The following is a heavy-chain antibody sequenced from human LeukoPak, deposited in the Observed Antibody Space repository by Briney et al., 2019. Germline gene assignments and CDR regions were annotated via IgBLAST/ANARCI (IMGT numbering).Heavy chain of an antibody. CDR1: GFTFSSYA. J-gene: IGHJ4*02. V-gene: IGHV3-23*01. D-gene: IGHD4-17*01. CDR3: AKVDYGTDS. CDR2: ISGSGGST. Sequence: GGSLRLSCAASGFTFSSYAMSWVRQAPGKELEWVSAISGSGGSTYYADSGKGRFTISRDNCENTLYLQMNSLRAEDTAVYYCAKVDYGTDSWGQGTLVTVSP.